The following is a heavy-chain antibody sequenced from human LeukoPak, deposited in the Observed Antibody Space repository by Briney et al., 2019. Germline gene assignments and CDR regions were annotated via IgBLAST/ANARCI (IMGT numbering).Heavy chain of an antibody. D-gene: IGHD7-27*01. CDR1: GYTFTSYG. Sequence: ASVKVSCKASGYTFTSYGISWVRQAPGKGLEWVANIKQDGSEKQYVDSVKGRFAISRDNAENSLYLQMNSLKAEDTAVYYCGRFTRSGDSVYWGQGTLVTVSS. J-gene: IGHJ4*02. V-gene: IGHV3-7*04. CDR3: GRFTRSGDSVY. CDR2: IKQDGSEK.